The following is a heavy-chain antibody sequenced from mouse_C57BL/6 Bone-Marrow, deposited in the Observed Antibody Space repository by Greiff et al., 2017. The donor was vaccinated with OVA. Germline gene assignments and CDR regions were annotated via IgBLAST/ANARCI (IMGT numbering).Heavy chain of an antibody. V-gene: IGHV5-17*01. J-gene: IGHJ4*01. D-gene: IGHD2-4*01. Sequence: EVQRVESGGGLVKPGGSLTLSCAASGFTFSDYGMHWVRQAPEKGLEWVAYISSGSSTTYYADTVKGRSTLSRDNAKNTLFLQMNSLRSEDTAMYYCASRRLRRGYYAMDYWGQGTSVTVSS. CDR2: ISSGSSTT. CDR1: GFTFSDYG. CDR3: ASRRLRRGYYAMDY.